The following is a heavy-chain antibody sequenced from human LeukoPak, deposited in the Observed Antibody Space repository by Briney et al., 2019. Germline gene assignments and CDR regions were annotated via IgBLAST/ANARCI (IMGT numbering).Heavy chain of an antibody. V-gene: IGHV1-2*02. CDR3: ARVKKLMPEFEF. J-gene: IGHJ4*02. CDR1: GYTCIVFY. CDR2: INPNSGAI. Sequence: GASVTVSCKASGYTCIVFYIHWVRQAPGQGPERMVWINPNSGAIRYSQKFQGRVSMTRDTSISTAYMDLSSLRSDDTAVYYCARVKKLMPEFEFWGQGTLVTVSS. D-gene: IGHD2-2*01.